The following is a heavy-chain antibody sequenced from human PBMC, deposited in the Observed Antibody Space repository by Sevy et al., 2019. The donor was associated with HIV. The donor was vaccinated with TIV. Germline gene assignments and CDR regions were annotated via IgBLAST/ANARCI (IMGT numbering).Heavy chain of an antibody. CDR3: ANLLYHGDQWSLWLHGAEYFYH. Sequence: GGSLRLSCAASGFSFSSYGMYWVRQAPGKGLEWVALISYDGSNKNYADSVKGRFTISRDDSKNKVFLKMNSLRAEDTAVYYCANLLYHGDQWSLWLHGAEYFYHWGQGTLVTVSS. CDR1: GFSFSSYG. D-gene: IGHD3-3*01. J-gene: IGHJ1*01. CDR2: ISYDGSNK. V-gene: IGHV3-30*18.